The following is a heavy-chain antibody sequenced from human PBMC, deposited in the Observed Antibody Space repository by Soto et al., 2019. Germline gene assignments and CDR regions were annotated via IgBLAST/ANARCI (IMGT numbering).Heavy chain of an antibody. J-gene: IGHJ6*02. CDR3: ARDRMVRGAKSSGMDV. CDR1: GGSISSYY. V-gene: IGHV4-59*01. D-gene: IGHD3-10*01. CDR2: IYYSGST. Sequence: SETLSLTCTVSGGSISSYYWSWIRQPPGKGLEWIGYIYYSGSTNYNPSLKSRVTISVDTSKNQFSLKLSSVTTADTAVYYCARDRMVRGAKSSGMDVWGQGTTVTVSS.